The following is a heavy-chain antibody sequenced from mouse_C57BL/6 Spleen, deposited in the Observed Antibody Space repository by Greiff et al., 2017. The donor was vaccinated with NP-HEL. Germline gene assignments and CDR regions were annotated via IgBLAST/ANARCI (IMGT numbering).Heavy chain of an antibody. CDR3: ARDRDLLLRMDY. J-gene: IGHJ4*01. Sequence: DVKLVESGGGLVKPGGSLKLSCAASGFTFSSYAMSWVRQTPEKRLEWVATISDGGSYTYYPDNVKGRFTISRDNAKNNLYLQMSHLKSEDTAMYYCARDRDLLLRMDYWGQGTSVTVSS. CDR1: GFTFSSYA. V-gene: IGHV5-4*01. CDR2: ISDGGSYT. D-gene: IGHD1-1*01.